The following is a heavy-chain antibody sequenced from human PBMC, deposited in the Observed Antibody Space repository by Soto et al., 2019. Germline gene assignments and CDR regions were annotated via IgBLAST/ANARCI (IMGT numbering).Heavy chain of an antibody. D-gene: IGHD3-22*01. Sequence: GGSLRLSCAASGFTFSSYSMNWVRQAPGKGLEWVSSISVGSGHIYYADSVKGRFTISRDNAKNSLYLQTNSLRAEDTAVYYCARTDRTLDPWGQGTLVTVSS. CDR3: ARTDRTLDP. CDR1: GFTFSSYS. J-gene: IGHJ5*02. CDR2: ISVGSGHI. V-gene: IGHV3-21*06.